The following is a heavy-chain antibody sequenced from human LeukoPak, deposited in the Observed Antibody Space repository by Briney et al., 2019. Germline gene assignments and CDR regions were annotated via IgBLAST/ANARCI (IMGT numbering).Heavy chain of an antibody. V-gene: IGHV3-21*01. CDR1: GFTFSSYS. Sequence: PGGSLRLSCAASGFTFSSYSMNWVRQAPGKGLEWVSSISSSSSYIYYADSVKGRFTISRDNAKNSLYLQMNSLRAEDTAVYYCARRPLVVVPAAQRPYYYYYYGMDVWGQGTTVTVSS. J-gene: IGHJ6*02. D-gene: IGHD2-2*01. CDR3: ARRPLVVVPAAQRPYYYYYYGMDV. CDR2: ISSSSSYI.